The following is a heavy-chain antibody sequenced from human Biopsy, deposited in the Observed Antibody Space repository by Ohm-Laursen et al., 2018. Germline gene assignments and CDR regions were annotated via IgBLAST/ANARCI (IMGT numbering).Heavy chain of an antibody. CDR1: GGSFTGHY. J-gene: IGHJ6*02. CDR3: ARMDCSGGSCHYYSYGMDV. V-gene: IGHV4-4*09. CDR2: IHHSGST. Sequence: GTLSLTCTVSGGSFTGHYWSWIRQPPGKGLECIGNIHHSGSTNYNPSLKSRLTISVDTSKNQFSLKLSSVTAADTAVYYCARMDCSGGSCHYYSYGMDVWGQGTTVTVSS. D-gene: IGHD2-15*01.